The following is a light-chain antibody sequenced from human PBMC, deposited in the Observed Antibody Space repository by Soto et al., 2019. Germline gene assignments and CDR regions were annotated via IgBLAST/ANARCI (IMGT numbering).Light chain of an antibody. CDR2: KAS. CDR3: QHYNSYSEA. J-gene: IGKJ1*01. CDR1: QTISSW. Sequence: DVQMTQSPSTLSGSVGDRVTITCRASQTISSWLAWYQQKPGKAPKLLIYKASTLKSGVQSRFSGSGAGTDFTLTISSPQPDDFATDYCQHYNSYSEAFGQGTKVDIK. V-gene: IGKV1-5*03.